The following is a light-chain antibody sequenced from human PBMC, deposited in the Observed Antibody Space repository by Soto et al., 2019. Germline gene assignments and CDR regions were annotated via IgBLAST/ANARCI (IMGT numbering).Light chain of an antibody. J-gene: IGLJ2*01. CDR3: AAWDDSLSGVV. CDR2: RNN. Sequence: QSVLTQPPSASGTPGQRVTISCSGSSSNIGSNYVYWYQQLPGPAPKLLIYRNNQRPSGVPDRFSGSKSGTSASLAISGLRAADEAYYYCAAWDDSLSGVVFGGGTKVTVL. CDR1: SSNIGSNY. V-gene: IGLV1-47*01.